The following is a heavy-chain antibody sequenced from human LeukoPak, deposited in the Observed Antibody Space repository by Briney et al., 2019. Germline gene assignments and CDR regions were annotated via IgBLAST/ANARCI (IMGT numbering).Heavy chain of an antibody. J-gene: IGHJ4*02. CDR1: GGSVSSYY. V-gene: IGHV4-59*02. Sequence: PSETLSLTCTVSGGSVSSYYWSWIRQPPGKGLEWIGYIYYSGSTNYNPSLRSRVTISVDTSKNQFSLKLSSVTAADTAVYYRARGGFDWLFATVLDYWGQGTLVTVSS. D-gene: IGHD3-9*01. CDR2: IYYSGST. CDR3: ARGGFDWLFATVLDY.